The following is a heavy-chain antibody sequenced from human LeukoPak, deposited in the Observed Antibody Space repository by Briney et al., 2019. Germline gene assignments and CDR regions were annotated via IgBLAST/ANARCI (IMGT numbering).Heavy chain of an antibody. CDR3: AREVSRVAPPRRYFDF. CDR2: INPSGNNT. V-gene: IGHV1-46*01. Sequence: ASVKVSCKASGYTFTSYDINWVRQATGQGPEWMGIINPSGNNTNYAQKFQGRVTMTRDTSTSTVYMELSSLRSEDTALYYCAREVSRVAPPRRYFDFWGQGSLVIVSS. D-gene: IGHD2-15*01. CDR1: GYTFTSYD. J-gene: IGHJ4*02.